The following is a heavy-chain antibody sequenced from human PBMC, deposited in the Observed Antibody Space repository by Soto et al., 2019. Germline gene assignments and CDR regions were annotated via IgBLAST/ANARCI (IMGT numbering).Heavy chain of an antibody. J-gene: IGHJ3*02. Sequence: EVQLLESGGGLVQPGGSLRLSCAASGFSFSNYVMSWVRQAPGKGLEWVSGISGSGGSTYYADSVKGRFTISRDNSKNTLYLQMNSLRAEDTAVYYCAKYAYYYDSSGYRDDAFDIWGQGTMVTVSS. D-gene: IGHD3-22*01. CDR1: GFSFSNYV. CDR2: ISGSGGST. CDR3: AKYAYYYDSSGYRDDAFDI. V-gene: IGHV3-23*01.